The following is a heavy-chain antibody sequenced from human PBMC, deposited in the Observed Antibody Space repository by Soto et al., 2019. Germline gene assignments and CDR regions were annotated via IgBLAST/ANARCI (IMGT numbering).Heavy chain of an antibody. CDR2: VIVDTQTA. J-gene: IGHJ2*01. V-gene: IGHV1-69*08. D-gene: IGHD4-17*01. CDR3: ATGAGATDYGDSHWYFAL. Sequence: VQLLQSGAEVQRPGSSVRVSCKVSGDTFRTYTSSWIRQAPGQGLEWRGRVIVDTQTANLARALYGSVTITADKSERTAYLEVISLRSEDTAVYYCATGAGATDYGDSHWYFALWGRGTLVTVSS. CDR1: GDTFRTYT.